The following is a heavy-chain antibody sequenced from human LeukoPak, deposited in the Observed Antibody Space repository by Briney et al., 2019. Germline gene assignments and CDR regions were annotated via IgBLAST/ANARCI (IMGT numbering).Heavy chain of an antibody. J-gene: IGHJ4*02. Sequence: ASVKVSCKASGYTFTSYGISWVRQAPGQGLEWMGWISAYNGNTNYAQKLQGRVTITADESTSTAYMELSSLRSEDTAVYYCARAPSYSSGWYHFDYWGQGTLVTVSS. CDR1: GYTFTSYG. CDR3: ARAPSYSSGWYHFDY. CDR2: ISAYNGNT. V-gene: IGHV1-18*01. D-gene: IGHD6-19*01.